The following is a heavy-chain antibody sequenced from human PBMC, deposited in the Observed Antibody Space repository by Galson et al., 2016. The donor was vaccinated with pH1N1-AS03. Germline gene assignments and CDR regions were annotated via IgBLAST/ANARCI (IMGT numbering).Heavy chain of an antibody. CDR1: GFTVSTYD. CDR2: IAAVGTT. V-gene: IGHV3-13*01. Sequence: LRLSCAASGFTVSTYDMHWVRQSAGGGLEWVSLIAAVGTTGYAGSVKGRFTIFRDNVKNSLYLQMNNLRAEDTALYYCAVWGYISNTHGLDVWGKGTTVTVSS. J-gene: IGHJ6*04. CDR3: AVWGYISNTHGLDV. D-gene: IGHD5-18*01.